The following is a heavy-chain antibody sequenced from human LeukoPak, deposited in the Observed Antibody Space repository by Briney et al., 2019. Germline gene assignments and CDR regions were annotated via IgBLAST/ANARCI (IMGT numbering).Heavy chain of an antibody. J-gene: IGHJ4*01. V-gene: IGHV3-9*01. CDR2: ITCNSGTL. CDR3: VKDDLPQYFRGRERLLDY. D-gene: IGHD2/OR15-2a*01. CDR1: GFRFDDYA. Sequence: GGSLRLSCAASGFRFDDYAMHWVRQAPGKGPEWVSGITCNSGTLSYAHSLQGRFTISRDNAKNFLYLQMNILAPHDTAIYYFVKDDLPQYFRGRERLLDYWG.